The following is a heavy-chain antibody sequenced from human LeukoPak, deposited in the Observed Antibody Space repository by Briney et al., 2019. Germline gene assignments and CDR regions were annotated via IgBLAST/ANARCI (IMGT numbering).Heavy chain of an antibody. V-gene: IGHV3-11*05. CDR2: ISSSSSYT. Sequence: PGGSLRLSCAASGFTFSGYYMSWIRQAPGKGLEWVSYISSSSSYTNYADSVKGRFTISRDNAKNSLYLQMNSLRAEDTAVYYCARVVPASTMNFDYWGQGTLVTVSS. CDR1: GFTFSGYY. J-gene: IGHJ4*02. D-gene: IGHD2-2*01. CDR3: ARVVPASTMNFDY.